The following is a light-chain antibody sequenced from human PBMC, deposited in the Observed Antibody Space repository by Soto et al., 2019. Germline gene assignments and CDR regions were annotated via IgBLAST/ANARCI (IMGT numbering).Light chain of an antibody. CDR2: EVS. V-gene: IGLV2-8*01. CDR1: SSDVGGYNY. J-gene: IGLJ3*02. Sequence: QSVLTQPPSASGSPGQSVTISCTGTSSDVGGYNYVSWYQQHPGKAPKLMIYEVSKWPSGVPDRFSGSKSGNTASLTVSGLQVEDEADYYCSSYTSSSTWVFGGGTKLTVL. CDR3: SSYTSSSTWV.